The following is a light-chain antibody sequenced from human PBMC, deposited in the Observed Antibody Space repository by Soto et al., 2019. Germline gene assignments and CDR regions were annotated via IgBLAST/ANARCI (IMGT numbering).Light chain of an antibody. J-gene: IGKJ1*01. V-gene: IGKV3-15*01. CDR3: QQYDHWWT. CDR1: QSVSSN. Sequence: EIVMTQSPATLSVCPGEGATLSCRASQSVSSNLAWYQQKPGQAPRLLIYGASTRATGVPARFSGSGSGTEFTLTISSLQSDDFAVYHCQQYDHWWTFGQGTRVEVK. CDR2: GAS.